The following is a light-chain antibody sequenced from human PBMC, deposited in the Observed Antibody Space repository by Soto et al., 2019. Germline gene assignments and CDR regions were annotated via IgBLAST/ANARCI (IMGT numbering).Light chain of an antibody. CDR1: QSVSSD. CDR2: GAS. V-gene: IGKV3-15*01. Sequence: EIVMTQSPATLSVSPGERATLSCRASQSVSSDLAWHHQKPGQAPRLLIYGASTRATGIPARFSGSGSGTEFTLTITSLQSEDFAVYYCQQYNNWPRTFGQGTKVEIK. CDR3: QQYNNWPRT. J-gene: IGKJ1*01.